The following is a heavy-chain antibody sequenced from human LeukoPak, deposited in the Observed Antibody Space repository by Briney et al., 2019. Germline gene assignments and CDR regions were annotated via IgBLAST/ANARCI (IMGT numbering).Heavy chain of an antibody. J-gene: IGHJ4*02. Sequence: DPGGSLRLSCAASGFTVSSNYMSWVRQAPGKGLEWVSVIYSGGSTYYADSVKGRFTISRDNSKNTLYLQMNSLRAEDTAVYYCASDTSSGSFGYWGQGTLVTVSS. CDR3: ASDTSSGSFGY. CDR1: GFTVSSNY. D-gene: IGHD3-22*01. CDR2: IYSGGST. V-gene: IGHV3-53*01.